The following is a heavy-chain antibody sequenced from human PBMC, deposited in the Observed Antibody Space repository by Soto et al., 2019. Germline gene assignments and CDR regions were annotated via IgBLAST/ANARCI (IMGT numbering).Heavy chain of an antibody. V-gene: IGHV3-53*01. Sequence: GGSLGLACAASGVTVSTDYMNWVRRAPGQGLEWVSVIYRGGSTYYADSVKGRFTISRDHSENTLYLQMNSLRAEDTAVYYCARGRLYDLWSGYYPSYYFDYWGQGTLVTVPS. CDR2: IYRGGST. CDR1: GVTVSTDY. CDR3: ARGRLYDLWSGYYPSYYFDY. J-gene: IGHJ4*02. D-gene: IGHD3-3*01.